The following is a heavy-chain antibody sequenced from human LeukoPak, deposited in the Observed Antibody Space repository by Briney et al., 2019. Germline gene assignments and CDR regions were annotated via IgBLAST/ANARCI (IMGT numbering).Heavy chain of an antibody. J-gene: IGHJ3*02. CDR3: ARDRSTSWFGEPLGAFDI. CDR2: IYYSGST. Sequence: PSETLSLTCTVSGGSISSSSYYWGWIRQPPGKGLEWIGSIYYSGSTYYNPSLKSRVTISVDTSKNQFSLKLSSVTAADTAVYYCARDRSTSWFGEPLGAFDIRGQGTMVTVSS. CDR1: GGSISSSSYY. D-gene: IGHD3-10*01. V-gene: IGHV4-39*07.